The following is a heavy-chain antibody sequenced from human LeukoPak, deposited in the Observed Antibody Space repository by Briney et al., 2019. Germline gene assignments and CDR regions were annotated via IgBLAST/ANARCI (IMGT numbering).Heavy chain of an antibody. Sequence: PSETLSLTCTVSGGSLSSRSHYWGCIRQFPGKGLQWTASVYFTGSTYYNPSLTSRATVSVDTSKNQFSLKLSSVTAADTAVYYCARAESGPTAFFDYWGQGTLVTVSS. CDR2: VYFTGST. J-gene: IGHJ4*02. CDR1: GGSLSSRSHY. CDR3: ARAESGPTAFFDY. D-gene: IGHD3-3*01. V-gene: IGHV4-39*01.